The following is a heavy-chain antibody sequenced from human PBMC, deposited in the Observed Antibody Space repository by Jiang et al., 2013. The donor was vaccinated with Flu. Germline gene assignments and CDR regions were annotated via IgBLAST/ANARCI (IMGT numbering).Heavy chain of an antibody. CDR3: ARLTGSGWNFDY. J-gene: IGHJ4*02. V-gene: IGHV3-11*03. CDR2: ISSHSTYT. CDR1: GFTFSDYY. Sequence: GLVKPGGSLRLSCAASGFTFSDYYMSWIRQAPGKGLEWVSYISSHSTYTTYADSVKGRFTVSRDNGENSLSLQINSLRAEDTAVYYCARLTGSGWNFDYWGQGTLVTVSS. D-gene: IGHD6-19*01.